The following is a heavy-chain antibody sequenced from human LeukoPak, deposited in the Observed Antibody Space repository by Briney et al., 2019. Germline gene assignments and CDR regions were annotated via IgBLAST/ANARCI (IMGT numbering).Heavy chain of an antibody. D-gene: IGHD3-16*02. CDR2: ISSTGDYI. CDR1: GYTFRQYS. CDR3: VSGNDPDSTWESYRLDAFDI. V-gene: IGHV3-21*01. J-gene: IGHJ3*02. Sequence: PGGSLRLSCAASGYTFRQYSVNCARQAPGKGLEWVSSISSTGDYIYYADSVKGRFTISRDNAKSSLYLQMNSLRAEDTAVYYCVSGNDPDSTWESYRLDAFDIWGQGTTVIVSS.